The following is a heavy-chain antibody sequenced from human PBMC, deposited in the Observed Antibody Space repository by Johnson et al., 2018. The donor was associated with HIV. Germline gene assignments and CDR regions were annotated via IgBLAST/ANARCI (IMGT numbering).Heavy chain of an antibody. D-gene: IGHD3-22*01. J-gene: IGHJ3*02. CDR1: GFTFSNYG. V-gene: IGHV3-23*04. CDR3: ARGYYYDSSGSTAGAFDI. Sequence: VQLVESGGGVVQPGGSLRLSCAASGFTFSNYGMHWVRQAPGKGLEWVSAISGSGGSTYYADSVKGRFTISRDNSKNSLYLQMNSLRAEDTAVYYCARGYYYDSSGSTAGAFDIWGQGTMVTVSS. CDR2: ISGSGGST.